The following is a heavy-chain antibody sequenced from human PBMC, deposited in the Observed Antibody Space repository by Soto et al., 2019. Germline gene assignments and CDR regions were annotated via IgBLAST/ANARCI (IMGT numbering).Heavy chain of an antibody. CDR2: INPNSGGT. CDR3: ARVSPGVVAPFDY. D-gene: IGHD2-15*01. V-gene: IGHV1-2*02. J-gene: IGHJ4*02. Sequence: ASVEVSCKXSGYTFTGYYMHWVRQAPGQGLEWMGWINPNSGGTNYAQKFQGRVTMTRDTSISTAYMELSRLRSDDTAVYYCARVSPGVVAPFDYWGQGTLVTVSS. CDR1: GYTFTGYY.